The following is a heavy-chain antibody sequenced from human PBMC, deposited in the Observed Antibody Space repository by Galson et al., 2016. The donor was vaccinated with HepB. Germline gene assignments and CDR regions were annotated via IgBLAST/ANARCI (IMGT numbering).Heavy chain of an antibody. Sequence: SLRLSCAASGFTFSSYGMHWVRQAPGKGLEWVAVIWYDGSNEYYEDSVKGRFTISRDNSKNTLYLQMNSLRAEDTAVYYCASLGSLGSFSRGLYWGQGTLVTVSS. CDR3: ASLGSLGSFSRGLY. CDR1: GFTFSSYG. J-gene: IGHJ4*02. V-gene: IGHV3-33*01. CDR2: IWYDGSNE. D-gene: IGHD3-10*01.